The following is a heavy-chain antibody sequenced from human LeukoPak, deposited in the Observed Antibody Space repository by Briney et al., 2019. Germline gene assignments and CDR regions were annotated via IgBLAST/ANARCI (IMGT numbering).Heavy chain of an antibody. D-gene: IGHD6-19*01. CDR2: IWYDGSNK. CDR1: GFTFSSYG. CDR3: AKKTCCYGSGGWHHFDY. V-gene: IGHV3-33*06. J-gene: IGHJ4*02. Sequence: GGSLRLSCAASGFTFSSYGMHWVRQAPGKGLEWVAVIWYDGSNKYYADSVKGRFTISRDNSKNTLYLQMNSLRAEDTAVYYCAKKTCCYGSGGWHHFDYWGQGTLVTVSS.